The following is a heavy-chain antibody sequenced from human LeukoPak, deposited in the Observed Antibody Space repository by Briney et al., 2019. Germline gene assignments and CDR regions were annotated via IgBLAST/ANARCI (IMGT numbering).Heavy chain of an antibody. V-gene: IGHV3-23*01. Sequence: GGSLRLSCAASGFTFSSYAMSWVRQAPGKGLEWVSAISGSGGSTYYADSVKGRFTNSRDNSKNTLYLQMNSLRAEDTAVYYCAKQREYYYDSSGPEGDAFDIWGQGTMVTVSS. CDR2: ISGSGGST. CDR1: GFTFSSYA. J-gene: IGHJ3*02. D-gene: IGHD3-22*01. CDR3: AKQREYYYDSSGPEGDAFDI.